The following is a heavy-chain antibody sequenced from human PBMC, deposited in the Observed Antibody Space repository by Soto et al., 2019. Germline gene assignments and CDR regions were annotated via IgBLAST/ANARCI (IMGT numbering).Heavy chain of an antibody. CDR3: ARDGALTTGTTGYYYGMDV. CDR1: GFKISSYS. D-gene: IGHD1-1*01. V-gene: IGHV3-48*02. CDR2: ITDSGSNT. J-gene: IGHJ6*02. Sequence: GGSLRLSCAAFGFKISSYSMNWVRQAPGRGLEWVAYITDSGSNTLYADSVKGRFTISRDNAKNSLYLQMNSLRDEDTAVYYCARDGALTTGTTGYYYGMDVWGQGTTVTVSS.